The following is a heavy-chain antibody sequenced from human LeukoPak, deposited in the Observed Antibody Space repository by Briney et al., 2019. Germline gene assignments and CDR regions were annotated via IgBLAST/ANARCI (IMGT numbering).Heavy chain of an antibody. CDR3: ARGGGSGYDYNLDY. V-gene: IGHV3-7*01. Sequence: PGGSLRLSCAASGFTFSSYWMSWVRQAPVKGLEWVANINQDGSEKYYVDSVKGRFTISRDNAKNSLYLQINSLRAEDTAVYYCARGGGSGYDYNLDYWGQGTLVTVSS. CDR2: INQDGSEK. J-gene: IGHJ4*02. CDR1: GFTFSSYW. D-gene: IGHD5-12*01.